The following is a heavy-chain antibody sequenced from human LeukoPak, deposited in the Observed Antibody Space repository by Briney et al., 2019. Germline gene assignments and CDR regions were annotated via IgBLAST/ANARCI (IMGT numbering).Heavy chain of an antibody. CDR2: IFYTGST. J-gene: IGHJ4*02. CDR3: ARCTGSTCWKMFDY. Sequence: SETLSLTCTVSGGSIGNSSYYWGWVRQSPGKGLEWIGSIFYTGSTYYNPSLKSRLTISVDTSKNQFSLKLSSVTAADTAVYYCARCTGSTCWKMFDYWGQGTLVTVSS. V-gene: IGHV4-39*07. D-gene: IGHD1-7*01. CDR1: GGSIGNSSYY.